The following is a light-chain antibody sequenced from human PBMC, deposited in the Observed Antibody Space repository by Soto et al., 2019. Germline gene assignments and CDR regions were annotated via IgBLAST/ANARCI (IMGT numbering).Light chain of an antibody. CDR1: RSDIGASNS. CDR3: ISYNTDDTVV. Sequence: QSALTQPASVSGSPGQSITISCAGTRSDIGASNSVSWYQHLPGRSPTLIIYEATNRPSGVSERFSGSKAGDTASLTISGLQADDESEYFCISYNTDDTVVFGGGTKLTVL. V-gene: IGLV2-14*01. CDR2: EAT. J-gene: IGLJ2*01.